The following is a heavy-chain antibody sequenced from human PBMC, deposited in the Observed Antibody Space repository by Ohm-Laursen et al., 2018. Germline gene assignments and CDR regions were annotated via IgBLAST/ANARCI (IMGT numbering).Heavy chain of an antibody. J-gene: IGHJ1*01. V-gene: IGHV4-39*01. CDR1: GGSISSSSYY. CDR2: TYYSGST. Sequence: SDTLSLTCTVSGGSISSSSYYWAWIRQPPGKGLEWIGSTYYSGSTYYHPSMKSRVTISADTSKNQFSLKLSSVTAADTAVYYCVRHPQNPTMGDWGQGTLVTVSS. D-gene: IGHD3-3*01. CDR3: VRHPQNPTMGD.